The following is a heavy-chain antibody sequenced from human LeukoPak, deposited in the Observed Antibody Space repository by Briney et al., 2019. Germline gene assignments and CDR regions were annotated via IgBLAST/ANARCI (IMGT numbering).Heavy chain of an antibody. CDR3: TRVAFDY. Sequence: GGSLRLSCAASGFSLSSYWMHWVRQTPGEGLVWVARISEDGSDTSYAESVKGRFTVSRDNARNTVYLHMNSLRVDDTAIYYCTRVAFDYWGQGALVTVSS. V-gene: IGHV3-74*01. J-gene: IGHJ4*02. CDR1: GFSLSSYW. CDR2: ISEDGSDT.